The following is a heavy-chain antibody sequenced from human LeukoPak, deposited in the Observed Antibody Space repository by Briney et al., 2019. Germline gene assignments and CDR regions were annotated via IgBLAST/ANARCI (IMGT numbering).Heavy chain of an antibody. Sequence: SETLSLTCTVSGGSISSSSYYWGWIRQPPGKGLEWIGSIYYSGSTYYNPSLKSRVTISVDTSKNQFSLKLSSVTAADTAVYYCARDPDYSNYHFDFWGQGTLVTVSS. J-gene: IGHJ4*02. V-gene: IGHV4-39*07. CDR3: ARDPDYSNYHFDF. CDR1: GGSISSSSYY. CDR2: IYYSGST. D-gene: IGHD4-11*01.